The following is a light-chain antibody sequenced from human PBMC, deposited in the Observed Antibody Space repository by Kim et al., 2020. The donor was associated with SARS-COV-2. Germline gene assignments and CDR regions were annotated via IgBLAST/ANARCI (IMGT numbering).Light chain of an antibody. CDR2: YDS. CDR3: QVWDSSSDHPGVV. CDR1: NIGSKS. Sequence: GKTARMTCGGNNIGSKSVHWYQQKPGQAPGLVIYYDSDRPSGIPERFSGSNSGNTATLTISRVEAGDEADYYCQVWDSSSDHPGVVFGGGTQLTVL. V-gene: IGLV3-21*04. J-gene: IGLJ2*01.